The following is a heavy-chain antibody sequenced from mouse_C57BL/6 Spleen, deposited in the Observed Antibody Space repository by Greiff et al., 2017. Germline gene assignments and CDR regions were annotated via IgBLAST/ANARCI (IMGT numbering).Heavy chain of an antibody. J-gene: IGHJ2*01. V-gene: IGHV2-5*01. CDR1: GFSFTSYG. CDR2: IWSGGST. Sequence: QVQLQQSGPGLVQPSQSLSITCTVSGFSFTSYGVHWVRQSPGKGLEWLGVIWSGGSTDYNAAFMSRLNITKDNSNSQVLFKMNRLQADDTAIYYCAKSPPNEEYYCDYWGQGTTRTVSS. CDR3: AKSPPNEEYYCDY.